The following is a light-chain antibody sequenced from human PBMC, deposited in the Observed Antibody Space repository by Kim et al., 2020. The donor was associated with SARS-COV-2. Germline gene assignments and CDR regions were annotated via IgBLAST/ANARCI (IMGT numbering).Light chain of an antibody. CDR2: EVS. V-gene: IGLV2-8*01. J-gene: IGLJ2*01. CDR3: SSFADSNLVV. CDR1: SSDVGGYNY. Sequence: GQSVTISCTGTSSDVGGYNYVSWYQNHPGKAPKLMIYEVSKRPSGVPDRFSGSRSCNTASLTVSGLQAEDEADYYCSSFADSNLVVFGGGTKLTVL.